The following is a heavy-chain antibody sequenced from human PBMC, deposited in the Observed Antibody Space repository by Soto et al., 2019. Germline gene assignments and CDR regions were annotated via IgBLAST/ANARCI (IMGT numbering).Heavy chain of an antibody. Sequence: SETLSLTCAVYGGSFSGYYWSWIRQPPGKGLEWIGEINHSGSTNYNPSLKSRVTISVDTSKNQFSLKLSSVTAADTAVYYCARGEDTIFGVVPPHYWGQGTLVTVSS. CDR3: ARGEDTIFGVVPPHY. V-gene: IGHV4-34*01. J-gene: IGHJ4*02. CDR1: GGSFSGYY. CDR2: INHSGST. D-gene: IGHD3-3*01.